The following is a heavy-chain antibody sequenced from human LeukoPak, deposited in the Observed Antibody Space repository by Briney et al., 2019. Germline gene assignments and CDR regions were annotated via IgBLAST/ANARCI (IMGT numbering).Heavy chain of an antibody. CDR3: ARDLGSGWYDAFDI. Sequence: SETLSHTCTVSDGSISSNSYYWGWIRQPPGKGLEWIGSLYYTGSTYYNPSLKSRVTISVDTSKNQFSLKLSSVTAADTAVYYCARDLGSGWYDAFDIWGQGTMITVSS. D-gene: IGHD6-19*01. V-gene: IGHV4-39*07. CDR2: LYYTGST. CDR1: DGSISSNSYY. J-gene: IGHJ3*02.